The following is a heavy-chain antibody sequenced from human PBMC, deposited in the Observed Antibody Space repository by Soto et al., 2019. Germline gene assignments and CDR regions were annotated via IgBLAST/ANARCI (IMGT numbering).Heavy chain of an antibody. J-gene: IGHJ6*02. D-gene: IGHD3-10*01. Sequence: GGSLRLSCAASGVTFSSYGMHWVRQAPGKGLEWVAVISYDGSNKYYADSVKGRFTISRDNSKNTLYLQMNSLRAEDTAVYYCAKDRITMVRSLRRYGMDVWGQGTTVTVSS. CDR1: GVTFSSYG. CDR3: AKDRITMVRSLRRYGMDV. V-gene: IGHV3-30*18. CDR2: ISYDGSNK.